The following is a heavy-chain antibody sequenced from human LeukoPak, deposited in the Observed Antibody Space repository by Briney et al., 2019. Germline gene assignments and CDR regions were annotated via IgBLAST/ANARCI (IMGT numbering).Heavy chain of an antibody. J-gene: IGHJ5*02. V-gene: IGHV4-59*01. Sequence: PSETLSLTCTVSGGSISSYYWSWIRQPPGKGLEWIGYIYYSGSTNYNPSLKSRVTISVDTSKNQFSLKLSSVTAADTAVYYCARDLGDYDILTGYYPNWFDPWGQGTLVTASS. CDR3: ARDLGDYDILTGYYPNWFDP. CDR1: GGSISSYY. CDR2: IYYSGST. D-gene: IGHD3-9*01.